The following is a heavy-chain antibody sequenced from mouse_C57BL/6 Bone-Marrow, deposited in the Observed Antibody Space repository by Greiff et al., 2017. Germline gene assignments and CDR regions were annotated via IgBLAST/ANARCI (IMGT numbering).Heavy chain of an antibody. Sequence: QVQLQQPGAELVKPGASVKLSCKASGYTFTSYWMHWVKQRPGQGLEWIGMIHPNSGSTNYNEKFKSKATLTVDKSSSTAYMQLSSLTSEDSAVYYCARERLRRYYAMDYWGQGTSVTFSS. CDR2: IHPNSGST. CDR1: GYTFTSYW. D-gene: IGHD2-4*01. CDR3: ARERLRRYYAMDY. V-gene: IGHV1-64*01. J-gene: IGHJ4*01.